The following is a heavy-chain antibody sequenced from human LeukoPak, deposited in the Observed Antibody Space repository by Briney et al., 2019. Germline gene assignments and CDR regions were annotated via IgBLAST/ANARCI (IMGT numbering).Heavy chain of an antibody. V-gene: IGHV3-23*01. J-gene: IGHJ4*02. Sequence: GWSVTLSCLASLFTFSSYAMTWLRPAPGKGLEGVASITRDGSRTYYPDPVKGRITISRDNYKNTLYLQMNSLRADEKAIYYCASRPRADMGPLDYWGQGTLVTVST. CDR1: LFTFSSYA. CDR3: ASRPRADMGPLDY. CDR2: ITRDGSRT. D-gene: IGHD1-14*01.